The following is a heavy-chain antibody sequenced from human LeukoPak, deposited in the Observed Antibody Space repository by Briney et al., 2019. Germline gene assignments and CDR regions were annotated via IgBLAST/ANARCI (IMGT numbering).Heavy chain of an antibody. V-gene: IGHV4-39*01. J-gene: IGHJ6*03. CDR1: GGSIRSSSYY. Sequence: KPSETLSLTCTVSGGSIRSSSYYWGWIRQPPGKGLERIGSIYYSGSTYYNPSLKSRVTISVDTSKNQFSLKLSSVTAADTAVYYCAASRGWYVNYYYYMDVWGKGTTVTVSS. CDR2: IYYSGST. CDR3: AASRGWYVNYYYYMDV. D-gene: IGHD6-19*01.